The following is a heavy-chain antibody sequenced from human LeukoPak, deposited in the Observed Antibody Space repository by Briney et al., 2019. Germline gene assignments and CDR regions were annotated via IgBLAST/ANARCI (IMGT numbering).Heavy chain of an antibody. CDR2: IYTSGST. J-gene: IGHJ4*02. D-gene: IGHD2-15*01. Sequence: SETLSLTCTVSVGSISTYYWSWIRQPAGKGLEWIGRIYTSGSTNYNPTLKSRVTMSVDTSKSQFSLRLNSVTAADTAMYYCARGICSGGGCSAPGSFDYWGQGSLVTVSS. CDR1: VGSISTYY. CDR3: ARGICSGGGCSAPGSFDY. V-gene: IGHV4-4*07.